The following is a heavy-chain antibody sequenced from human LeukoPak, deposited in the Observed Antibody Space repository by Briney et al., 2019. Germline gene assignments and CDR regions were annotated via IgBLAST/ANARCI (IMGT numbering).Heavy chain of an antibody. V-gene: IGHV4-34*01. CDR3: ARGHYYYMDV. Sequence: PSETLSLTCAVYGGSFSGYYWSWIRQPPGKGLEWIGEINHSGSTNYNPSLKSRVTISVDTSKNQSSLKLSSVTAADTAVYYCARGHYYYMDVWGKGTTVTVSS. CDR1: GGSFSGYY. CDR2: INHSGST. J-gene: IGHJ6*03.